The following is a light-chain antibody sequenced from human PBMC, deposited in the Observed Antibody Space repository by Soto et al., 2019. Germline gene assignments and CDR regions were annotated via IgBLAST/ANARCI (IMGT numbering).Light chain of an antibody. CDR3: QQYNSYPLT. J-gene: IGKJ4*01. CDR1: QSISSW. CDR2: KAS. Sequence: DIQMTQSPSTLSASVGDRVTITCRASQSISSWLAWYQQKPGKAPKLLIYKASSLESGVPARFSGSGSGTEFTLPISSLQPDDFATYYCQQYNSYPLTSGGGTKVQ. V-gene: IGKV1-5*03.